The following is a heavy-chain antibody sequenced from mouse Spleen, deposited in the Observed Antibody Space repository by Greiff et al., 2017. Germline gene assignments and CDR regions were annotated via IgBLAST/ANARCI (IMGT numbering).Heavy chain of an antibody. Sequence: QVQLQQSGPGLVAPSQSLSITCTVSGFSLTSYGVDWVRQSPGKGLEWLGVIWGGGSTNYNSALKSRLSISKDNSKSQVFLKMNSLQTDDTAMYYCAAITTVVATRAMDYWGQGTSVTVSS. CDR3: AAITTVVATRAMDY. CDR1: GFSLTSYG. CDR2: IWGGGST. V-gene: IGHV2-6*01. J-gene: IGHJ4*01. D-gene: IGHD1-1*01.